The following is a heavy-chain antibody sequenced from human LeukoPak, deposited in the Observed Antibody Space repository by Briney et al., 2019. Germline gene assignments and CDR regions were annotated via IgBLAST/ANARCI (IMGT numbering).Heavy chain of an antibody. Sequence: PSETLSLTCSVSGGSISSSSSYWGWIRQPPGKGLEWVSIIYSGGSTFYADSVKGRFTISRDNSKNTLYLQMNSLRAEDTAVYYCARGGSYLSAFDIWGQGTMVTVSS. V-gene: IGHV3-53*03. D-gene: IGHD1-26*01. CDR3: ARGGSYLSAFDI. J-gene: IGHJ3*02. CDR2: IYSGGST. CDR1: GGSISSSSSY.